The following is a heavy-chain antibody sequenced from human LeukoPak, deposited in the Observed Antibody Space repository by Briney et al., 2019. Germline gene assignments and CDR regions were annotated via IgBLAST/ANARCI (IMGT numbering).Heavy chain of an antibody. V-gene: IGHV3-64*01. J-gene: IGHJ5*02. CDR1: GFTFSSYA. CDR2: ISSNGGST. Sequence: PGGSLRLSCAASGFTFSSYAMHWVRQAPGKGLEYVSAISSNGGSTYYANSVKGRFTISRDNSKNTLYLQMGSLRAEDTAVYYCAKALSWLPNWFDPWGQGTLVTVSS. D-gene: IGHD3-22*01. CDR3: AKALSWLPNWFDP.